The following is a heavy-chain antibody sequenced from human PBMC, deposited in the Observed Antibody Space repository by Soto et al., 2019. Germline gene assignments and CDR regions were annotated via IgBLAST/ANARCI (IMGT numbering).Heavy chain of an antibody. J-gene: IGHJ4*02. CDR3: ARDGQVTNYSDSSGYYESDY. D-gene: IGHD3-22*01. CDR1: GFTFSSYA. CDR2: ISYDGSNK. V-gene: IGHV3-30-3*01. Sequence: VGSLRLSCAASGFTFSSYAMHWVRQAPGKGLEWVAVISYDGSNKYYADSVKGRFTISRDNSKNTLYLQMNSLRAEDTAVYYCARDGQVTNYSDSSGYYESDYCGQGTLVTVST.